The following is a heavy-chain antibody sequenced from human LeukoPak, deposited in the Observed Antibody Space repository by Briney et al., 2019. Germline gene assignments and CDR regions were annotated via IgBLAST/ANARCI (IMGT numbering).Heavy chain of an antibody. V-gene: IGHV4-34*01. CDR2: INHSGST. D-gene: IGHD2-8*02. Sequence: SETLSLTCAVYGGSFSGYYWSWIRQPPGKGLEWIGEINHSGSTNYNPSLKSRVTISVDTSKNQFSLKLSSVTAADTAVYYCARAQSGGYLDYWGQGTLVTVSS. J-gene: IGHJ4*02. CDR3: ARAQSGGYLDY. CDR1: GGSFSGYY.